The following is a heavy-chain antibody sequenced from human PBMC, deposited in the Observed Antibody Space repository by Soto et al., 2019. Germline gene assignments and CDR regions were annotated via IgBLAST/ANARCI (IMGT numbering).Heavy chain of an antibody. CDR1: GDSVSSNSAS. CDR3: AREGEIATTGEDYYSGLDV. Sequence: SQTLSLTCAISGDSVSSNSASWNWIRQSPSRGLEWLGRTYYRSKWYNDYAVSVKSRITINPDTSKNQFSLQLNSVTHEDTAVYYCAREGEIATTGEDYYSGLDVWGQGTTVTVSS. V-gene: IGHV6-1*01. J-gene: IGHJ6*02. D-gene: IGHD7-27*01. CDR2: TYYRSKWYN.